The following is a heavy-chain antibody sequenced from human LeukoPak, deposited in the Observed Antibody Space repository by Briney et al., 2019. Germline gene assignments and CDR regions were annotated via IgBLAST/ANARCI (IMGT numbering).Heavy chain of an antibody. Sequence: ASVKVSCKASGYTFTSYDINWARQATGQGLEWMGWMNPNSGNTGYAQKFQGRVTMTRNTSISTAYMELSSLRSEDTAVYYCARAPKVGVQLERRPEYYFDYWGQGTLVTVSS. CDR1: GYTFTSYD. V-gene: IGHV1-8*01. J-gene: IGHJ4*02. D-gene: IGHD1-1*01. CDR2: MNPNSGNT. CDR3: ARAPKVGVQLERRPEYYFDY.